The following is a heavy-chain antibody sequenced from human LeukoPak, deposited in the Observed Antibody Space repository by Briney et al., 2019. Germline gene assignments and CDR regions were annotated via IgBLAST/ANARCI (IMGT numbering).Heavy chain of an antibody. CDR1: GFTFSSYA. CDR2: ISGSGGST. D-gene: IGHD6-13*01. Sequence: GGSLRLSCAASGFTFSSYAMSWVRQAPGKGLEWVSAISGSGGSTYYADSVKGRFTISRDNSKNTLYLQMNSLRAEDTAVYYCAKDSLLNSSSWSRLDYWGQGTLVTVSS. V-gene: IGHV3-23*01. J-gene: IGHJ4*02. CDR3: AKDSLLNSSSWSRLDY.